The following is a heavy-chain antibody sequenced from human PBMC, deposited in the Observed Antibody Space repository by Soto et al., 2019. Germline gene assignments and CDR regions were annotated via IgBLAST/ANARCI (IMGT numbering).Heavy chain of an antibody. J-gene: IGHJ6*02. Sequence: GSLRLSCAASGFTFSSYAMHWVRQAPGKGLEWVAVISYDGSNKYYADSVKGRFTISRDNSKNTLYLQMNSLRAEDTAVYYCARDRVLYSYGIYYYYGMDVWGQGTTVTVSS. V-gene: IGHV3-30-3*01. CDR3: ARDRVLYSYGIYYYYGMDV. D-gene: IGHD5-18*01. CDR2: ISYDGSNK. CDR1: GFTFSSYA.